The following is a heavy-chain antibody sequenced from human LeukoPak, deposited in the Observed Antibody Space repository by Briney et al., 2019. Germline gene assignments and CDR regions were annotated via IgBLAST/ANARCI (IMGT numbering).Heavy chain of an antibody. V-gene: IGHV3-33*01. CDR2: IWYDGINK. J-gene: IGHJ4*02. Sequence: GGSLRLSCAASGFTLSTYGMHWVRQAPGKGLEWVAVIWYDGINKFHADSVRGRFTISRDNSKNTVYLQMNSLRAEDTAVYYCTRERKSGIAAFDYWGQGTLVTVSS. CDR1: GFTLSTYG. D-gene: IGHD6-13*01. CDR3: TRERKSGIAAFDY.